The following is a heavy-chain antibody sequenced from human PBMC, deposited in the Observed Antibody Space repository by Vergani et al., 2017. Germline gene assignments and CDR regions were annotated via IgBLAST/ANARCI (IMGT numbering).Heavy chain of an antibody. CDR3: TREMVRGVLGGY. V-gene: IGHV3-23*01. CDR1: GFTFSSYA. J-gene: IGHJ4*02. CDR2: ISGSGGSK. Sequence: EVQLLESGGGLVQPGGSLRLSCAASGFTFSSYAMSWVRQAPGKGLEWVSAISGSGGSKYYADSVKCRFTIARDNSKNTLYLQMNSLRAEDTAVYYCTREMVRGVLGGYWGQGTLVTVSS. D-gene: IGHD3-10*01.